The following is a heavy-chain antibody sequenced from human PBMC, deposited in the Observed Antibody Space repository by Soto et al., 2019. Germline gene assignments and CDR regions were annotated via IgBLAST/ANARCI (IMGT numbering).Heavy chain of an antibody. V-gene: IGHV3-23*01. D-gene: IGHD3-16*01. CDR3: AQLGLMTFSHKHYFNH. CDR1: GFSFDNYG. CDR2: IKSDGTST. J-gene: IGHJ4*02. Sequence: GGSLRLSCVASGFSFDNYGMSWVRQAPGEGLEWVSAIKSDGTSTYYAASVEDRFTISRDNSKNTLYLQLNSLRAEDAAVYYCAQLGLMTFSHKHYFNHWGRGTLVTVSS.